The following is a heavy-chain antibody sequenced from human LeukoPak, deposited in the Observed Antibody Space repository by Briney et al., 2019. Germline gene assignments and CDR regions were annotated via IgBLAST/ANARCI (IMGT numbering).Heavy chain of an antibody. CDR1: GFTFSSYW. J-gene: IGHJ4*02. Sequence: GGSLRLTCAASGFTFSSYWMHWVRQALGKGLVWVSRINSDGSSTSYADSVKGRFTISRDNAKNSLYMQMNSLRAEDTAVYYCAKDSSTWGNLAGHFASWGQGTLVTVSS. D-gene: IGHD6-13*01. CDR2: INSDGSST. V-gene: IGHV3-74*01. CDR3: AKDSSTWGNLAGHFAS.